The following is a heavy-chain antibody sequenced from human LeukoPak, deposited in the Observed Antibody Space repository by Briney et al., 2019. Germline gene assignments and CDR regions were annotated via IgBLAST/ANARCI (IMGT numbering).Heavy chain of an antibody. CDR1: GFTSSSYA. J-gene: IGHJ4*02. V-gene: IGHV3-23*01. D-gene: IGHD2-15*01. CDR3: AKEEDGRDIFDY. CDR2: ISGSGGST. Sequence: GGSLRLSCAASGFTSSSYALNWVRQAPGKGLEWVSAISGSGGSTYYADSVKGRFTISRDNSKNTLYLQMNSLRAEDTAVYYCAKEEDGRDIFDYWGQGTLVTVSS.